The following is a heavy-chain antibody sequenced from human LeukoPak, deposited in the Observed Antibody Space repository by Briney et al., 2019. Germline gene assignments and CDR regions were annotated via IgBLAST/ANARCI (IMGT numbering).Heavy chain of an antibody. Sequence: SQTLSLTCAVSGASISSGGYSWNWIRQPPEKGLDWIGRIYTSGSTNYNPSLKSRVTMSVDTSKNQFSLKLSSVTAADTAVYYCARGLPLWFGELSDWFDPWGQGTLVTVSS. D-gene: IGHD3-10*01. CDR3: ARGLPLWFGELSDWFDP. CDR2: IYTSGST. V-gene: IGHV4-61*02. J-gene: IGHJ5*02. CDR1: GASISSGGYS.